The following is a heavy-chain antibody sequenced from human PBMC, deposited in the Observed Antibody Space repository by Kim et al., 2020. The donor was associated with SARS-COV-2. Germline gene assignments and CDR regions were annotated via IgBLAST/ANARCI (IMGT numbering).Heavy chain of an antibody. CDR2: IKSKTEGGTT. CDR1: GLTFSNAW. J-gene: IGHJ5*02. V-gene: IGHV3-15*01. Sequence: GGSLRLSCAASGLTFSNAWMSWVRQAPGKGLEWVGRIKSKTEGGTTDYAAPVKGRFTISRDDSKNTLYLQMNSLRTEDTAVYYCTTRWGSWGQGTLVTVS. D-gene: IGHD1-26*01. CDR3: TTRWGS.